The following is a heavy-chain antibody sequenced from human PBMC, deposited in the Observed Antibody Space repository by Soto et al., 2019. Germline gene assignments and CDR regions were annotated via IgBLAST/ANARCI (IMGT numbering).Heavy chain of an antibody. J-gene: IGHJ6*03. CDR3: ARAGKGAVAGTFVWPGLESPVTIYYYYYMDV. D-gene: IGHD6-19*01. CDR2: ISSSSSYI. V-gene: IGHV3-21*01. CDR1: GFTFSSYS. Sequence: GGSLRFSCAASGFTFSSYSMNWVRQAPGKGLEWVSSISSSSSYIYYADSVKGRFTISRDNAKNSLYLQMNSLRAEDTAVYYCARAGKGAVAGTFVWPGLESPVTIYYYYYMDVWGKGTTVTVSS.